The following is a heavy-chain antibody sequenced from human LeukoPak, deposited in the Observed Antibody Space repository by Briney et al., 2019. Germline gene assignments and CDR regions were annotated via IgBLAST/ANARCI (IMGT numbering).Heavy chain of an antibody. CDR2: INPNSGGT. V-gene: IGHV1-2*02. CDR1: GYTFTGYY. D-gene: IGHD3-10*01. J-gene: IGHJ6*03. Sequence: GASVKVSCKASGYTFTGYYMHWVRQAPGQGLEWMGWINPNSGGTNYAQKFQGRVTMTRDTSISTAYMELSRLRSDDTAVYYRARRPAGGVYYYYYMDVWGKGTTVTVSS. CDR3: ARRPAGGVYYYYYMDV.